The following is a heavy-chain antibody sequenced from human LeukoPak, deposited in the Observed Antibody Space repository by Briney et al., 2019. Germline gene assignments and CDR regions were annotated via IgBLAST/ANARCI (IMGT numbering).Heavy chain of an antibody. V-gene: IGHV3-30*03. CDR2: ISYDGSNK. D-gene: IGHD4-17*01. Sequence: GRSRRPPWAPLEFFFNNYAMHWVRQAPEKGLGWVAGISYDGSNKYYADSVKGRFTISRDNSKNILYLEMSSLRPEDTAVYYCARKGLDYGDDEWFDPWGQGSRVSVSS. CDR1: EFFFNNYA. CDR3: ARKGLDYGDDEWFDP. J-gene: IGHJ5*02.